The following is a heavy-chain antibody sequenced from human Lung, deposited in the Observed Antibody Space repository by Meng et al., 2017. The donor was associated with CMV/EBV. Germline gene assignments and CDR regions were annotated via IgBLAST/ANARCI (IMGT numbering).Heavy chain of an antibody. J-gene: IGHJ6*04. V-gene: IGHV1-69*02. CDR3: ASLGRDYYGMDV. D-gene: IGHD1-26*01. CDR1: GGTFSSYT. Sequence: SVKVSCKASGGTFSSYTISWVRQAPGQGLEWMGRIIPILGIANYAQKFQGRVTITADKSTSTAYMELSSLRSEDTAVYYCASLGRDYYGMDVWGKGNPVNGAS. CDR2: IIPILGIA.